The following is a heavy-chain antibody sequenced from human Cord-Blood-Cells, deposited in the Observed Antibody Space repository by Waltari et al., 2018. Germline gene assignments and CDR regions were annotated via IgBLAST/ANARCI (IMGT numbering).Heavy chain of an antibody. CDR3: ARGLMLKGGGIPY. J-gene: IGHJ4*02. CDR1: GGSFSGYY. Sequence: QVQLQQWGAGLLKPSETLSLTCAVYGGSFSGYYWSWIRQPPGKGLEWIGEINHSGSTNSNPSLKSRVTISVDTSKNQFSLKLSSVTAADTAVYYCARGLMLKGGGIPYWGQGTLVTVSS. V-gene: IGHV4-34*01. D-gene: IGHD3-16*01. CDR2: INHSGST.